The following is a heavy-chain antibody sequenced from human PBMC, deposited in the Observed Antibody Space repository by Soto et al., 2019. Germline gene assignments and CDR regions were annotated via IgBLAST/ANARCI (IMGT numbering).Heavy chain of an antibody. V-gene: IGHV4-59*01. CDR1: GGSISSYY. Sequence: TSETLSLTCTVSGGSISSYYWSWIRQPPGKGLEWIGYIYYSGSTNYNPSLKSRVTISVDTSKNQFSLKLSSVTAADTAVYYCARVDSDYYYGMDVWGQGTTVTVSS. J-gene: IGHJ6*02. CDR2: IYYSGST. CDR3: ARVDSDYYYGMDV.